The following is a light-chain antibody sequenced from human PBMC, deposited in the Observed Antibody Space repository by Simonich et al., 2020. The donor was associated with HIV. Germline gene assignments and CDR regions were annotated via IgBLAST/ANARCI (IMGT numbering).Light chain of an antibody. J-gene: IGLJ3*02. CDR3: CSYALSSTYWV. CDR1: SSDVGRFNF. CDR2: EGS. V-gene: IGLV2-23*01. Sequence: QSALTQPASVSGSPGQSITISCTGTSSDVGRFNFVSWYQQHPGKAPKRMIYEGSKRPSGVSNRFSGSKSGNTASLTISGLQAEDEADYYCCSYALSSTYWVFGGGTKLTVL.